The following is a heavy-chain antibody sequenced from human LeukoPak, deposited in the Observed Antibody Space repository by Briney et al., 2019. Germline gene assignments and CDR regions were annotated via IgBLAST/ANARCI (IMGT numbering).Heavy chain of an antibody. Sequence: ASVKVSCKASGYTFTSYGISWLRQAPGQGLEWMGWISAYNGNTNYAQKLQGRVTMTTDTSTSTAYMELRSLRSDDTAVYYCASTYCSSTSCYIGGFDYWGQGTLVTVSS. J-gene: IGHJ4*02. CDR1: GYTFTSYG. D-gene: IGHD2-2*02. CDR3: ASTYCSSTSCYIGGFDY. CDR2: ISAYNGNT. V-gene: IGHV1-18*01.